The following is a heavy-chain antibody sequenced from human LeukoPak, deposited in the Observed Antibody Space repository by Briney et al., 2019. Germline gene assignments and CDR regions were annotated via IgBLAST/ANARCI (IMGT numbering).Heavy chain of an antibody. CDR3: ATSITMARGVSDY. D-gene: IGHD3-10*01. V-gene: IGHV3-23*01. CDR2: ISGSGGST. J-gene: IGHJ4*02. Sequence: PGGSLRLSCAASGFTFSSYAMSWVRQAPGKGLEWVSAISGSGGSTYYADSVKGRFTISRDNSKNTLYLQMNSLRAEDTAVYYCATSITMARGVSDYWGQGTLVTVSS. CDR1: GFTFSSYA.